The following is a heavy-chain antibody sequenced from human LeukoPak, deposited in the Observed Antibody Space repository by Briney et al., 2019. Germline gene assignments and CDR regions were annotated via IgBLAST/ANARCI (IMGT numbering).Heavy chain of an antibody. D-gene: IGHD6-19*01. J-gene: IGHJ4*02. Sequence: GGSLRLSCAASGFTFSDYYMSWIRQAPGKGLEWVSYISSSGSTIYYADSVKGRFTISRDNAKNSLYLQMNSLRAEDTAVYYCARENSSGWYVPAFYNYWGQGTLVTVSS. V-gene: IGHV3-11*04. CDR1: GFTFSDYY. CDR2: ISSSGSTI. CDR3: ARENSSGWYVPAFYNY.